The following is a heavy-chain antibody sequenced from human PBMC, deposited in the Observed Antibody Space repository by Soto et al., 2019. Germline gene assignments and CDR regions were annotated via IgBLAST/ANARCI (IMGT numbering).Heavy chain of an antibody. CDR2: IIPIFGTA. CDR3: ARVVTVVKSFHYWYFDL. V-gene: IGHV1-69*12. CDR1: GGTFSSYA. J-gene: IGHJ2*01. Sequence: QVQLVQSGAEVKKPGSSVKVSCKASGGTFSSYAISWVRQAPGQGLEWMGGIIPIFGTANYAQKFQGRVTITADGSTSTACMELSSLRSEDTAVYYCARVVTVVKSFHYWYFDLWGRGTLVTVSS. D-gene: IGHD2-15*01.